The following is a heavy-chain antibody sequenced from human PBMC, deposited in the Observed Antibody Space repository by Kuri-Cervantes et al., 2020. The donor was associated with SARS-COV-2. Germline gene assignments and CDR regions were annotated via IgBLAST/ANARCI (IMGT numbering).Heavy chain of an antibody. D-gene: IGHD3-22*01. CDR2: IYTSGST. CDR3: AGIVVVINAFDI. V-gene: IGHV4-61*09. J-gene: IGHJ3*02. CDR1: GGSISSGSYY. Sequence: SETLSLTCTVSGGSISSGSYYWSWIRQPAGKGLEWIGYIYTSGSTNYNPSLKSRVTISVDTSKNQFSLKLSSVTAADTAVYHCAGIVVVINAFDIWGQGTMVTVSS.